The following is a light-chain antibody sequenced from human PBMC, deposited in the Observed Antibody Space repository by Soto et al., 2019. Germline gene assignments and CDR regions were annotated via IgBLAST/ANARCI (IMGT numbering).Light chain of an antibody. V-gene: IGLV2-23*02. J-gene: IGLJ3*02. Sequence: QSALTQPASVSGSPGQSITISCTGTSSDVGNYNLVSWYQQHPSKAPKLMIYEVSKRPSGVSNRFSGSKSGNTASLTISGLQAEDEAEYYCCSYAGSRGWVFGGGTTLTVL. CDR3: CSYAGSRGWV. CDR1: SSDVGNYNL. CDR2: EVS.